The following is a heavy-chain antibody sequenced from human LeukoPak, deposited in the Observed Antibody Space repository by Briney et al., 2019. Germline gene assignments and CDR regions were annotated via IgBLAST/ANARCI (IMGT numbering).Heavy chain of an antibody. CDR3: ARTPVSAGPKEWELPPP. CDR2: INHSGST. CDR1: GGSFSGYY. V-gene: IGHV4-34*01. D-gene: IGHD1-26*01. Sequence: SGTLSLTCAVYGGSFSGYYWSWIRQPPGKGLEWIGEINHSGSTNYNPSLKSRVTISVDTSKNQFSLKLSSVTAADTAVYYCARTPVSAGPKEWELPPPWGQGTLVTVSS. J-gene: IGHJ4*02.